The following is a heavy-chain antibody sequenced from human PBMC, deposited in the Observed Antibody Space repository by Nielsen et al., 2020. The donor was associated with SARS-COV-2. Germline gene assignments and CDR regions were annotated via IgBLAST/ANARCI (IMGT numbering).Heavy chain of an antibody. Sequence: GGSLRLSCAASGFTFSNDAMSWVRQAPGKGLEWVSFTSGSGSDTYYADSVKGRFTISRDNSKITSYLQMRSLGAEDTAVYYCAKEKRGLFLGLYDLWGQGTLVTVSS. D-gene: IGHD3/OR15-3a*01. J-gene: IGHJ5*02. CDR1: GFTFSNDA. V-gene: IGHV3-23*01. CDR2: TSGSGSDT. CDR3: AKEKRGLFLGLYDL.